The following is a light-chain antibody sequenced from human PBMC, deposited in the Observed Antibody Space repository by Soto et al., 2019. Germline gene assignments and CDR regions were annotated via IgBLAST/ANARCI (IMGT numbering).Light chain of an antibody. V-gene: IGLV2-23*02. CDR2: EVS. J-gene: IGLJ1*01. Sequence: QSVLTQPASVSGSPGQSITISCTGTSSDVGSYNFVSWYQHHPGKAPKLIIYEVSNRPSGVSNRFSGSKTGNTASLTITGLQAEDEANYYCCSYVGARTYVFGTGTKVTVL. CDR1: SSDVGSYNF. CDR3: CSYVGARTYV.